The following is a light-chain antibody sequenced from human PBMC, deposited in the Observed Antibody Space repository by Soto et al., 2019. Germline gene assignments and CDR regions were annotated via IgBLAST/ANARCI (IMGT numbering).Light chain of an antibody. Sequence: DIQMTQSPSTLSASVGDTVTITCRASQNINRWLAWYQQRPGKAPNLLIHKASSLEGGVPSRFSGSSSGTELTLTISSLQHDDSATYFCLQYNVYPLTFGGGTNVEI. J-gene: IGKJ4*01. V-gene: IGKV1-5*03. CDR1: QNINRW. CDR3: LQYNVYPLT. CDR2: KAS.